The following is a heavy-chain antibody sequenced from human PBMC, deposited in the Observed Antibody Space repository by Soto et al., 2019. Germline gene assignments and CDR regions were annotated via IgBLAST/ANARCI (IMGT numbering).Heavy chain of an antibody. J-gene: IGHJ6*02. CDR3: ARNLLYRRSMDV. CDR1: GGSFSGYY. D-gene: IGHD2-15*01. CDR2: INHSGST. V-gene: IGHV4-34*01. Sequence: SETLSLTCAVYGGSFSGYYWSWIRQPPGKGLEWIGEINHSGSTNYNPSLKSRVTISVDTSKNQFSLKLSSVTAADTAVYYCARNLLYRRSMDVWGQGTTVTVSS.